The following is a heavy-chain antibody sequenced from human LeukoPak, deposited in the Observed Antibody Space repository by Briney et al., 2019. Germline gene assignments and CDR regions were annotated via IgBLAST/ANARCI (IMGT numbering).Heavy chain of an antibody. J-gene: IGHJ6*02. V-gene: IGHV3-23*01. CDR1: GFTFSSYA. CDR2: ITGSDDST. CDR3: AKEQFGGFGELLSKIYYYGMDV. D-gene: IGHD3-10*01. Sequence: GGSLRLSCAASGFTFSSYAMTWVRQAPGKGLEWVSAITGSDDSTYYADSVKGRFTISRDKSKKTLYLQMNSLRAEDTAVYYCAKEQFGGFGELLSKIYYYGMDVWGQGTTVTVSS.